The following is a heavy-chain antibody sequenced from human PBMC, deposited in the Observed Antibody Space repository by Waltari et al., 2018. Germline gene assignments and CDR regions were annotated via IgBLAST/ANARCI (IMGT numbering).Heavy chain of an antibody. CDR1: GYSISSGYY. J-gene: IGHJ5*02. V-gene: IGHV4-38-2*01. Sequence: QVQLQESGPGLVKPSETLSLTCAVSGYSISSGYYWDWIRQPPGKGLEWIGSIYHSGSTYYNPSLKSRVTISVDTSKNQFSLKLSSVTAADTAVYYCARHEIAAAGTSGWFDPWGQGTLVTVSS. D-gene: IGHD6-13*01. CDR2: IYHSGST. CDR3: ARHEIAAAGTSGWFDP.